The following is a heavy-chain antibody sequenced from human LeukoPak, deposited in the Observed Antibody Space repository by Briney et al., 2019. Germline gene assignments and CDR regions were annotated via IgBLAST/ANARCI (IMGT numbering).Heavy chain of an antibody. D-gene: IGHD2-15*01. CDR2: INPNSGGT. CDR1: GYTFTGYY. Sequence: GASVKVSCKASGYTFTGYYMHWVRQAPGQGLEWMGWINPNSGGTNYAQKFQGRVTMTRDTSISTAYMELSRLRSDDTAVYYCARVHVHCSGGSCLDYWGQGTLVTVSS. CDR3: ARVHVHCSGGSCLDY. V-gene: IGHV1-2*02. J-gene: IGHJ4*02.